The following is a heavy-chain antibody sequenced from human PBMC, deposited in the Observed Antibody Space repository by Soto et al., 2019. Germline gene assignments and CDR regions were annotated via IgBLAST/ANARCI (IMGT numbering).Heavy chain of an antibody. CDR1: GGTFSSYA. D-gene: IGHD2-2*01. V-gene: IGHV1-69*12. J-gene: IGHJ5*02. CDR3: ARGGVVDCISTSCYERLNNWFDP. CDR2: IIPIFGTA. Sequence: QVQLVQSGAEVKKPGSSVKVSCKASGGTFSSYAISWVRQAPGQGLEWMGGIIPIFGTANYAQKFQGRVTITADESTSTAYMELSSLRSEDTAVYYCARGGVVDCISTSCYERLNNWFDPWGQGTLVTVSS.